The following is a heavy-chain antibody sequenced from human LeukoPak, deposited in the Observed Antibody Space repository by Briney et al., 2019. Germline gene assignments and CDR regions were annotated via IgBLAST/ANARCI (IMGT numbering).Heavy chain of an antibody. CDR2: ISGSGGST. Sequence: TGGSLRLSCAASGFTFSSYAMSWVRQAPGKGLEWVSAISGSGGSTYYADSVKGRFTISGDNSKNTLYLQMNSLRAEDTAVYYCAKEKGLRYFDWLSIFDAFDIWGQGTMVTVSS. CDR1: GFTFSSYA. D-gene: IGHD3-9*01. CDR3: AKEKGLRYFDWLSIFDAFDI. J-gene: IGHJ3*02. V-gene: IGHV3-23*01.